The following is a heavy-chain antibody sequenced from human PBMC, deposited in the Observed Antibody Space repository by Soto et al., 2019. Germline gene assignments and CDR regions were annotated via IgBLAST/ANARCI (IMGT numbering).Heavy chain of an antibody. Sequence: SETLSLTCTVSGGSIISYYWSWIRQPPWKGLEWIGYIYYSGSTNYNPSLKSRVTISVDTSKNQFSLKLSSVTAADTAVYYCARSLRLVYCSGGSCYGPENDAFDIWGQGTMVTVSS. V-gene: IGHV4-59*01. CDR3: ARSLRLVYCSGGSCYGPENDAFDI. D-gene: IGHD2-15*01. CDR1: GGSIISYY. CDR2: IYYSGST. J-gene: IGHJ3*02.